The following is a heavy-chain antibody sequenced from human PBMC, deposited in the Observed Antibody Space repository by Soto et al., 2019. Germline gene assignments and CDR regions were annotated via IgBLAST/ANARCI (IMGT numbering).Heavy chain of an antibody. D-gene: IGHD5-12*01. Sequence: QVQLVQSGAEVKKPGSSVTVSCKASGGTFSSYTISWVRQAPGQGLEWMGGIIPIVGTANYAQKFQGRVTITADESRSPAYMELSSLRSADTAVYYCARGNHRWLQLGYFDLWGRGTLVTVSS. V-gene: IGHV1-69*12. J-gene: IGHJ2*01. CDR1: GGTFSSYT. CDR2: IIPIVGTA. CDR3: ARGNHRWLQLGYFDL.